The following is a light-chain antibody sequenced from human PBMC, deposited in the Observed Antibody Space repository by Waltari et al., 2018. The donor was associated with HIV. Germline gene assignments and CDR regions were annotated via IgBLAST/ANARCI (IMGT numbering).Light chain of an antibody. J-gene: IGLJ2*01. Sequence: QSALTQPPSASGSPGQSVSISCTGTSDDVGGYEFVSWYRQHPGKAPKLMIYEVNKRPSGVPDRFSGSKSGNTASLTVSGLQADDEGVYYCSSYMANNEFVIFGEGTRLTVL. CDR1: SDDVGGYEF. CDR2: EVN. V-gene: IGLV2-8*01. CDR3: SSYMANNEFVI.